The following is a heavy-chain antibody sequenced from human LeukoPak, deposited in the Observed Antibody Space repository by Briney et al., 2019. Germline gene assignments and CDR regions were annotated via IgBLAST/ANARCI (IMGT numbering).Heavy chain of an antibody. V-gene: IGHV4-61*05. J-gene: IGHJ5*02. D-gene: IGHD6-6*01. CDR3: ARHSSSSSWFDP. Sequence: SETLSLTCTVSGGSISSSSYYWSWIRQPPGKGLEWIGYIYYSGSTNYNPSLKSRVTISVDMSKNQFSLKLSSVTAADTAVYYCARHSSSSSWFDPWGQGTLVTVSS. CDR1: GGSISSSSYY. CDR2: IYYSGST.